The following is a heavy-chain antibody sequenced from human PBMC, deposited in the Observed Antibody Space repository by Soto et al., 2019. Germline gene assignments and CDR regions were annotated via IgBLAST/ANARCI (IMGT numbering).Heavy chain of an antibody. J-gene: IGHJ5*02. V-gene: IGHV1-69*13. CDR3: ARVQEHQLARGFDP. CDR1: GGTFSSYA. Sequence: SVKVSCKASGGTFSSYAISWVRQAPGQGLEWMGGIIPIFGTANYAQKFQGRVTITADESTSTAYMELSSLRSEDTAVYYCARVQEHQLARGFDPWGQGTLVTVSS. CDR2: IIPIFGTA. D-gene: IGHD6-13*01.